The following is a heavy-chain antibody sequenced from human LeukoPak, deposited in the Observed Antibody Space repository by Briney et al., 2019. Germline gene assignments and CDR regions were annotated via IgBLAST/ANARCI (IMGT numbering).Heavy chain of an antibody. D-gene: IGHD2-15*01. CDR3: ARIPSCKSSGGSCYVQVHWFDP. Sequence: ASVKVSCKASGYTFTSYGISWVRQAPGQGREWMGWISAYNGNTNYAQKLQGRVTMTTDTSTSTAYMELRSLRSDDTAVYYCARIPSCKSSGGSCYVQVHWFDPWGQGTLVTVSS. CDR2: ISAYNGNT. V-gene: IGHV1-18*01. CDR1: GYTFTSYG. J-gene: IGHJ5*02.